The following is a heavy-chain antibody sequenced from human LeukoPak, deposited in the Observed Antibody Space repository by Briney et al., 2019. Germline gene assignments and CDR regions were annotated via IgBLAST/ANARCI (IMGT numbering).Heavy chain of an antibody. CDR1: GGSISSYY. J-gene: IGHJ4*02. D-gene: IGHD3-22*01. CDR2: IYYSGST. CDR3: ARDSGYYDY. V-gene: IGHV4-59*01. Sequence: SETLSLTCTVSGGSISSYYWSWIRQPPGKGLVWIGYIYYSGSTNYNPSLKSRVTISVDTSKNQFPLKLSSVTAADTAVYYCARDSGYYDYWGQGTLVTVSS.